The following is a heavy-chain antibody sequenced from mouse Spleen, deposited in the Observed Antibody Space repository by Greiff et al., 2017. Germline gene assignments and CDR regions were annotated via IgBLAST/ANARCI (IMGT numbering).Heavy chain of an antibody. V-gene: IGHV7-3*01. J-gene: IGHJ4*01. Sequence: EVKLMESGGGLVQPGGSLSLSCAASGFTFTDYYMSWVRQPPGKALEWLGFIRNKANGYTTEYSASVKGRFTISRDNSQSILYLQMNALRAEDSATYYCARYMPPYYYGSSSYAMDYWGQGTSVTVSS. CDR2: IRNKANGYTT. CDR3: ARYMPPYYYGSSSYAMDY. D-gene: IGHD1-1*01. CDR1: GFTFTDYY.